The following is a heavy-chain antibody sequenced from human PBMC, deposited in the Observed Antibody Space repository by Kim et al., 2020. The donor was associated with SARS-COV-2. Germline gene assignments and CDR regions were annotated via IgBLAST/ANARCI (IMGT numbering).Heavy chain of an antibody. CDR2: INAGNGNT. CDR3: AREYFTNYGSGSYNNWFDP. CDR1: GYTFTSYA. J-gene: IGHJ5*02. D-gene: IGHD3-10*01. V-gene: IGHV1-3*01. Sequence: ASVKVSCKASGYTFTSYAMHWVRQAPGQRLEWMGWINAGNGNTKYSQKFQGRVTITRDTSASTAYMELSSLRSEDTAVYYCAREYFTNYGSGSYNNWFDPWGQGTLVTVSS.